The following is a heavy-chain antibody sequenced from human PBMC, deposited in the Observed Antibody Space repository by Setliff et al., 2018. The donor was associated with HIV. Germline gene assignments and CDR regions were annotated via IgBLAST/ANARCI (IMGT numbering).Heavy chain of an antibody. J-gene: IGHJ6*02. CDR2: ISPYIGHT. Sequence: ASVKVSCKASGYTFTTYGISWVRQAPGHGLEWMGWISPYIGHTNYTQNFQGRVPMTIDTSTSTAYMELMSLRPDDTAVYFCARLGSGWSDSYYYAMDVWGQGTTVTVSS. CDR1: GYTFTTYG. V-gene: IGHV1-18*01. CDR3: ARLGSGWSDSYYYAMDV. D-gene: IGHD6-19*01.